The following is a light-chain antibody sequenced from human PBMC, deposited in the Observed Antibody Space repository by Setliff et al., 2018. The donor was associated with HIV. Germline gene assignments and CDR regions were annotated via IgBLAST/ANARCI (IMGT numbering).Light chain of an antibody. CDR2: YDS. CDR3: QVWDSSSDHYV. J-gene: IGLJ1*01. CDR1: KIGSKS. V-gene: IGLV3-21*04. Sequence: SSELTQPPSVSVAPGETASSTCGGNKIGSKSVHWYQQKPGQAPVLVISYDSDRPSGIPERFSGSNSGNTATLTISRVEAGDEADYYCQVWDSSSDHYVFGPWPKVTV.